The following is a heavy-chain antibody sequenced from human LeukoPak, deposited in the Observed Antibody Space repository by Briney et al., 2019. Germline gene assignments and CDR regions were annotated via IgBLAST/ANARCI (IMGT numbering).Heavy chain of an antibody. CDR3: ARYVHYDILTGYMGGFDY. CDR2: IYYSGST. Sequence: TSETLSLTCAVSGYSISSGYYWGWIRQPPGKGLEWIGSIYYSGSTNYNPSLKSRVTISVDTSKNQFSLKLSSVTAADTAVYYCARYVHYDILTGYMGGFDYWGQGTLVTVSS. J-gene: IGHJ4*02. V-gene: IGHV4-38-2*01. CDR1: GYSISSGYY. D-gene: IGHD3-9*01.